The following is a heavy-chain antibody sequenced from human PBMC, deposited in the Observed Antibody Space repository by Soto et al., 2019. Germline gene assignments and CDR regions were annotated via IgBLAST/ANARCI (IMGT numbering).Heavy chain of an antibody. CDR2: ISYDGSNK. CDR3: AKDLRFGELFPKYYYYGMDV. D-gene: IGHD3-10*01. CDR1: GFTFSSYG. Sequence: GGSLRLSCAASGFTFSSYGMHWVRQAPGKGLEWVAVISYDGSNKYYADSVKGRFTISRDNSKNTLYLQMNSLRAEDTAVYYCAKDLRFGELFPKYYYYGMDVWGQGTTVTVSS. J-gene: IGHJ6*02. V-gene: IGHV3-30*18.